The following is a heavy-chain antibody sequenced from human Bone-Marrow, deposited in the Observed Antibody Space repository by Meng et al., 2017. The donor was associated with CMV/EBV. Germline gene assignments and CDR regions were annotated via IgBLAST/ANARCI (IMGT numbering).Heavy chain of an antibody. Sequence: SETLSLTCTVSGGSINSYYWRWIRQPAGKGLEWIGRIYSSGSTNYNPSLKSRVTMSVDTSKKQFSLKLSSVTAADTAVYYCARDLTFRGFDPWGQGTLVTVSS. J-gene: IGHJ5*02. CDR3: ARDLTFRGFDP. CDR1: GGSINSYY. CDR2: IYSSGST. D-gene: IGHD3-16*01. V-gene: IGHV4-4*07.